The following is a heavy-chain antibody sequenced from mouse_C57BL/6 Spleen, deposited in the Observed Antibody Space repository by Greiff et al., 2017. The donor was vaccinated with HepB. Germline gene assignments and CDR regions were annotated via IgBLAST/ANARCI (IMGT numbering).Heavy chain of an antibody. CDR1: GYTFTSYW. CDR2: IDPSDSYT. Sequence: QVQLQQPGAELVKPGASVKLSCKASGYTFTSYWMQWVKQRPGQGLEWIGEIDPSDSYTNYNQKFKGKATLTVDTSSSTAYMQLSSLTSEDSAVYYCASKRDWFAYWGQGTLVTVSA. J-gene: IGHJ3*01. CDR3: ASKRDWFAY. V-gene: IGHV1-50*01.